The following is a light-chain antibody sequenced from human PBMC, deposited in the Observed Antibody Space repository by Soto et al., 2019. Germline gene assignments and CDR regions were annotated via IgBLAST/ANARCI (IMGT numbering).Light chain of an antibody. J-gene: IGLJ2*01. CDR2: DVR. Sequence: QSALTQPASVSGSPGQSITISCTGTSSDVGAYNFVSWYQQHPGKVPKLMIFDVRRRPSGVSDRFSASKSGNTASLTISGLQDEDEGYYYCSSYTRSSPHVFGRGTKLTVL. CDR3: SSYTRSSPHV. CDR1: SSDVGAYNF. V-gene: IGLV2-14*03.